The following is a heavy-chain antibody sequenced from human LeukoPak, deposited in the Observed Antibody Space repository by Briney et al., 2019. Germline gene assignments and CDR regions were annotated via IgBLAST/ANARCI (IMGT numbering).Heavy chain of an antibody. J-gene: IGHJ4*02. D-gene: IGHD3-3*01. CDR2: IYYSGST. V-gene: IGHV4-59*01. CDR1: GGSISSYY. CDR3: ARGYDDFWSGCSDFDY. Sequence: SETLSLTCTVSGGSISSYYWSWIRQPPGKGLEWVGYIYYSGSTNYNPPLKSRVTISVDRSKNQFSLKLSSVTAADTAVYYCARGYDDFWSGCSDFDYWGQGTLVTVSS.